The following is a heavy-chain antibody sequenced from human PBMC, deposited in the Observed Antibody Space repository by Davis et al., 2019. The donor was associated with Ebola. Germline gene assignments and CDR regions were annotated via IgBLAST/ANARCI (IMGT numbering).Heavy chain of an antibody. CDR3: ARTHSSGWYYFDY. CDR1: GYTFTSYA. V-gene: IGHV1-3*01. CDR2: INAGNGNT. Sequence: AASVKVSCKASGYTFTSYAMHWVRQAPGQRLEWMGWINAGNGNTKYSQKFQGRVTITRDTSASTAYMEVSSLRSEDTAVYYCARTHSSGWYYFDYWGQGTLVTVSS. D-gene: IGHD6-19*01. J-gene: IGHJ4*02.